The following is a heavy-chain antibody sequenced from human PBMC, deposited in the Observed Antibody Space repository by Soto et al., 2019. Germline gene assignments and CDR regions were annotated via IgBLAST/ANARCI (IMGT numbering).Heavy chain of an antibody. CDR2: IRNKANRYST. CDR1: GFTFSDHD. D-gene: IGHD1-26*01. Sequence: GGSLRLSCAASGFTFSDHDMELCRQAPGKGLEWVGRIRNKANRYSTEYAASVQGRFTISRDDSMNSLYLQMNSLKTADTAVFYCARYSGSHCRGLDYSGQGTPVTVSS. V-gene: IGHV3-72*01. J-gene: IGHJ4*02. CDR3: ARYSGSHCRGLDY.